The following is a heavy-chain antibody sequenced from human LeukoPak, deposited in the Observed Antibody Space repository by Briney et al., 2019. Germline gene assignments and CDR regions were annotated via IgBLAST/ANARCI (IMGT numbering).Heavy chain of an antibody. CDR1: GYTFTSYW. V-gene: IGHV5-51*01. D-gene: IGHD5-24*01. CDR2: IYLDDPDT. Sequence: GESLKISCKGSGYTFTSYWIGWVRQMPGKGLEWMGIIYLDDPDTRYSPSFQGQVTISADKSISTAYLQWSSLKASDTAMYYCARSDGDGYNYFDYWGQGTLVTVSS. J-gene: IGHJ4*02. CDR3: ARSDGDGYNYFDY.